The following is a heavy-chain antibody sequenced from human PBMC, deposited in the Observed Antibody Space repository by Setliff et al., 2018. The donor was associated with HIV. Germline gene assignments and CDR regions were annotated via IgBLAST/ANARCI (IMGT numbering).Heavy chain of an antibody. CDR1: GASISTYY. J-gene: IGHJ6*03. Sequence: PSETLSLTCTVSGASISTYYWSWIRQPPGKGLEWIGYIYTSGSTNYNPSLKSRVTISVDTSKNQFSLKLSSVTAADTAVYYCARGGRQEIYYYYYMDVWGKGTTVTVSS. CDR3: ARGGRQEIYYYYYMDV. V-gene: IGHV4-4*08. CDR2: IYTSGST.